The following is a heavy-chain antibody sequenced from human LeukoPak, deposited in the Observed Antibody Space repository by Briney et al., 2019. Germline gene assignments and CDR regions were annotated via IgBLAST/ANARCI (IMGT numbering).Heavy chain of an antibody. CDR2: ISGSGGST. Sequence: GGSLRLSCAASGFRFSDFTMTWVRQAPGKGPEWVSAISGSGGSTYYADSVKGRFTISRDNSKNTLYLQMNSLRAEDTAVYYCAKGGSGSYPFYYYYYGMDVWGQGTTVTVSS. V-gene: IGHV3-23*01. CDR1: GFRFSDFT. CDR3: AKGGSGSYPFYYYYYGMDV. D-gene: IGHD3-10*01. J-gene: IGHJ6*02.